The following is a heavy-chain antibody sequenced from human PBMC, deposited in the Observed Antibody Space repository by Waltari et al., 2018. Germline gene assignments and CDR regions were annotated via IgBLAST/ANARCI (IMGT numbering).Heavy chain of an antibody. CDR3: ARDSEPGGYTFSPPPDS. Sequence: EVQLVESGGGLVQPGGSLSLPCAAPGFGFRDYSMTWVRQAPGKGLEWISYISSSSQTIYYADSVKGRFTVSRDNARNSLLLQMRSLRVDDTAVYFCARDSEPGGYTFSPPPDSWGQGTMVAVSS. CDR2: ISSSSQTI. V-gene: IGHV3-48*01. J-gene: IGHJ5*02. D-gene: IGHD5-18*01. CDR1: GFGFRDYS.